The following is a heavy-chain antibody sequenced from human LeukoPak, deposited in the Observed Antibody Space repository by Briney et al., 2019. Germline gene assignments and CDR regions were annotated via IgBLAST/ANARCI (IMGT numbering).Heavy chain of an antibody. CDR3: ARDLQRTIFGVVYLDY. D-gene: IGHD3-3*01. CDR2: ISAYNGNT. V-gene: IGHV1-18*01. Sequence: ASVKVSCKASGYTFTSYGISWVRQAPGQGLEWMEWISAYNGNTNYAQKLQGRVTMTTDTSTSTAYMELRSLRSDDTAVYYCARDLQRTIFGVVYLDYWGQGTLVTVSS. J-gene: IGHJ4*02. CDR1: GYTFTSYG.